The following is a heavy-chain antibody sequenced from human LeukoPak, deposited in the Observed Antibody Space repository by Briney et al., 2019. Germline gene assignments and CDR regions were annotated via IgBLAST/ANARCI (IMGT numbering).Heavy chain of an antibody. D-gene: IGHD2-15*01. CDR1: GGSFSSYY. CDR3: VTEPGYCTGGRCYGGWFDP. CDR2: INHSGNT. Sequence: SETLSLTCAVYGGSFSSYYWSWLRQAPGKGLEWIGEINHSGNTNYNPSLKSRVTISVDTSKNQFSLKLSSVTAADTAVYYCVTEPGYCTGGRCYGGWFDPWGQGTLVTVSS. V-gene: IGHV4-34*01. J-gene: IGHJ5*02.